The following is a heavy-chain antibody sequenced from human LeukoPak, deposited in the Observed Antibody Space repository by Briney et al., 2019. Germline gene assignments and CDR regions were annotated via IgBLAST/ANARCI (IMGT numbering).Heavy chain of an antibody. V-gene: IGHV3-7*01. CDR1: GFTFSSYR. J-gene: IGHJ3*02. CDR2: IKQDGSEK. CDR3: AGAPDAFDI. Sequence: PGGSLRLSCVASGFTFSSYRMSWVRQGPGKGLEWVANIKQDGSEKYYVDSVKGRFTISRDNAKNSLYLQMNSLRAEDTAVYYCAGAPDAFDIWGQGTMVTVSS.